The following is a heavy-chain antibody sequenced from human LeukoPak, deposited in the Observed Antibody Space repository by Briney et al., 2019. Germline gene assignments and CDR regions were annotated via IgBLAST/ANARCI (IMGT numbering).Heavy chain of an antibody. CDR3: ARATSTYYDTDGYYLDY. V-gene: IGHV4-39*01. Sequence: SETLSLTCTVSGGSISSSSYYWGCIRQPPGKGLEWIGSINYSGSTYYNPSLKSRATISVDTSKKKFSLKLSSVTAADTAVYYCARATSTYYDTDGYYLDYWGQGTLVTVSS. CDR2: INYSGST. CDR1: GGSISSSSYY. D-gene: IGHD3-22*01. J-gene: IGHJ4*02.